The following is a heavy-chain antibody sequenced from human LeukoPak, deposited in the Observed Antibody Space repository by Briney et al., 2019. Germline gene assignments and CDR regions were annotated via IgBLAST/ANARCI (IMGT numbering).Heavy chain of an antibody. Sequence: ASVKVSCKASEYTFTSYYMHWVRQAPGQGLEWMGIINPSGGSTSYAQKFQGRVTMTRDTSTSTVYMELSSLRSEDTAVYYCARAKYYYDSSGNSIDYWGQGTLVTVSS. CDR1: EYTFTSYY. CDR2: INPSGGST. CDR3: ARAKYYYDSSGNSIDY. V-gene: IGHV1-46*03. D-gene: IGHD3-22*01. J-gene: IGHJ4*02.